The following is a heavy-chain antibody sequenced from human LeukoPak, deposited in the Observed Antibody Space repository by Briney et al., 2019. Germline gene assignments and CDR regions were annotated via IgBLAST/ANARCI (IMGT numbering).Heavy chain of an antibody. CDR2: IYYSGSP. CDR1: GGSISTYY. J-gene: IGHJ5*02. V-gene: IGHV4-59*01. D-gene: IGHD6-13*01. CDR3: ARGRIAAAGT. Sequence: SETLSLTCTVSGGSISTYYWSWIRQPPGKGLEWIAYIYYSGSPNYNPSLKSRVTISVDTSKNQFSLKLSSVTAADTAVYYCARGRIAAAGTWGQGTLVTVSS.